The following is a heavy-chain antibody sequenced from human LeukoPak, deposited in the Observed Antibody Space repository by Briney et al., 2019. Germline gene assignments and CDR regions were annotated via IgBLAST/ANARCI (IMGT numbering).Heavy chain of an antibody. J-gene: IGHJ3*02. CDR2: IYYSGST. V-gene: IGHV4-59*08. Sequence: SETLSLTCTVSGGSISSYYWSWIRQPPGKGLEWIGYIYYSGSTNYNPSLKSRVTISVDTSKNQFSLKLSSVTAADTAVYYCARSSPPNVLRYFDWSTPGDHDAFDIWGQGTMVTVSS. CDR3: ARSSPPNVLRYFDWSTPGDHDAFDI. CDR1: GGSISSYY. D-gene: IGHD3-9*01.